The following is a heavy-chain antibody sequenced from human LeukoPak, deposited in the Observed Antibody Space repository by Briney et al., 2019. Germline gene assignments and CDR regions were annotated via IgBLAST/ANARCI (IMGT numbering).Heavy chain of an antibody. Sequence: ASVKVSCKASGYTFSDYYIHWVRQAPGQGLEWMGWINPNSGGTNSAQKFQGRVTMTRDTSISTAYMELSRLRSDDTAVYYCVRDLGISGWYAPPLGYFDSWGQGTLVTVSS. V-gene: IGHV1-2*02. D-gene: IGHD6-19*01. CDR2: INPNSGGT. CDR1: GYTFSDYY. J-gene: IGHJ4*02. CDR3: VRDLGISGWYAPPLGYFDS.